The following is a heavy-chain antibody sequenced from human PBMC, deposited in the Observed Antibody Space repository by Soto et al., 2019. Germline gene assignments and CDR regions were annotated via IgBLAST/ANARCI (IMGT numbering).Heavy chain of an antibody. CDR1: GYTFTNYY. CDR3: ARASYGSLPLIDY. Sequence: QVHLVQSGAEVKKPGASVKVSCKASGYTFTNYYIHWVRQAPGQGLEWMGIINPSDGSTSHAQEFQGRVTMDRDTSTNTVYMELSNLRSEDTAVYYCARASYGSLPLIDYWGQGTLVTVSS. J-gene: IGHJ4*02. CDR2: INPSDGST. D-gene: IGHD3-10*01. V-gene: IGHV1-46*01.